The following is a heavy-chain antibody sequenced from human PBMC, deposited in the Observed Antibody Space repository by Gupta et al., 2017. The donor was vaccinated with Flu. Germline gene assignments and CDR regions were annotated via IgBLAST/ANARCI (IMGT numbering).Heavy chain of an antibody. CDR2: VNPKSGAA. Sequence: VHLEPAGAEVTEPGASVNVSCKAWGYSFNCHSIHWGRQAPGEGLQWMGWVNPKSGAAHYGSNFPGRVTMTRDMSINTAYLKVNSLTSDGTAVYYCARGDDSGWYGVDYWGQGTLVTVSS. D-gene: IGHD6-19*01. J-gene: IGHJ4*02. CDR3: ARGDDSGWYGVDY. V-gene: IGHV1-2*02. CDR1: GYSFNCHS.